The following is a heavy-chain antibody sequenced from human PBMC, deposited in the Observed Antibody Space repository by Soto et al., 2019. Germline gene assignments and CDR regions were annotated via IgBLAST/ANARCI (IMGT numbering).Heavy chain of an antibody. J-gene: IGHJ6*02. V-gene: IGHV4-4*02. Sequence: ETLSLTCAVSGGSISSSNWWSWVRQPPGTGLEWIGEIYHSGSTNYNPSLKSRVTISVDKSKNQFSLKLSSVTAADTAVYYCARVHVPAATSPAGLYGMHVWGPATTVTVAS. D-gene: IGHD2-2*01. CDR3: ARVHVPAATSPAGLYGMHV. CDR2: IYHSGST. CDR1: GGSISSSNW.